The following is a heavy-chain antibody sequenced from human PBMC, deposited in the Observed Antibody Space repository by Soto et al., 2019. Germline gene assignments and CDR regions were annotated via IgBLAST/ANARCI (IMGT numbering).Heavy chain of an antibody. V-gene: IGHV3-21*01. CDR3: AAWYSSGHRFFDY. CDR2: ISSSSSYI. D-gene: IGHD6-19*01. Sequence: GGSLRLSCAASGFTFSSYSMNWVRQAPGKGLEWVSSISSSSSYIYYADSVKGRFTISRDNAKNSLYLQMNSLRAEDTAVYYCAAWYSSGHRFFDYWGHGTLVTVSS. CDR1: GFTFSSYS. J-gene: IGHJ5*01.